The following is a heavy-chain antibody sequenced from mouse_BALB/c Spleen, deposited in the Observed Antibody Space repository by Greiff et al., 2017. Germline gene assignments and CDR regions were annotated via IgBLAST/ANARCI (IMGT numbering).Heavy chain of an antibody. CDR3: TIYDGYYFDY. Sequence: QVQLQQPGAELVRPGASVKLSCKASGYTFTSYWINWVKQRPGQGLEWIGNIYPSDSYTNYTQKFKDKATLTVDKSSSTAYMQLSSPTSEDSAVYYCTIYDGYYFDYWGQGTTLTVSS. D-gene: IGHD2-3*01. V-gene: IGHV1-69*02. CDR2: IYPSDSYT. J-gene: IGHJ2*01. CDR1: GYTFTSYW.